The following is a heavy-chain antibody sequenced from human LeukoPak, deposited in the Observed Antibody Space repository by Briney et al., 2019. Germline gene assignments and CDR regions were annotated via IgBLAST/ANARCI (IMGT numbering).Heavy chain of an antibody. CDR2: INPNSGGT. CDR1: GYTFTGYY. D-gene: IGHD3-10*01. Sequence: GASVKVSCKASGYTFTGYYMHWVRQAPGQGLEWMGWINPNSGGTNYAQKFQGRVTMTRDTSISTAYMELSRLRSDDTAVYYCATGYGSGSYLDYYYYYMDVWGKGTTVTISS. CDR3: ATGYGSGSYLDYYYYYMDV. J-gene: IGHJ6*03. V-gene: IGHV1-2*02.